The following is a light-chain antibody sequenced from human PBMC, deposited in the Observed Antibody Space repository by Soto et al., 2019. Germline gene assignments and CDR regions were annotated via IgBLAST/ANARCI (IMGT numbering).Light chain of an antibody. Sequence: EIGLTQSPGTLSLSPGERATLSCRASQSVSSSYLAWYQQKPGQAPRLLINGASSRATGVPDRISGSGSGTDFTLTISRLEPEGFAVYYCHQYGSSPYRFGQGTKLEIK. J-gene: IGKJ2*03. CDR3: HQYGSSPYR. V-gene: IGKV3-20*01. CDR2: GAS. CDR1: QSVSSSY.